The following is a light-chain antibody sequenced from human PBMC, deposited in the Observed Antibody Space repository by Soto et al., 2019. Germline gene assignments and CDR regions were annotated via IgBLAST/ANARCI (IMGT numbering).Light chain of an antibody. V-gene: IGLV1-47*02. Sequence: QSVLTQPPSASGTPGQRVTISCSGGSSNVGHNSAFWYQQLPGTAPKLLIWNNNQRPSGVPDRFSGSKSGTSASLAISGLRSEDGGDYYCAAWDDSLSGHWVFGGGTKLTVL. CDR3: AAWDDSLSGHWV. CDR1: SSNVGHNS. CDR2: NNN. J-gene: IGLJ3*02.